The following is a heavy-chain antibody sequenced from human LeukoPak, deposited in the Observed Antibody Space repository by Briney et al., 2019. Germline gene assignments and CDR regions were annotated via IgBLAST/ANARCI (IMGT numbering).Heavy chain of an antibody. CDR2: ISAYNGNT. D-gene: IGHD3-10*01. Sequence: ASVKVSCKASSYTFTSYGISWVRQAPGQGLEWMGWISAYNGNTNYAQKLQGRVTMTTDTSTSIAYMELRSLRSDDTAVYYCARVPWYYGSGTPKFWGYYGMDVWGQGTTVTVSS. J-gene: IGHJ6*02. CDR1: SYTFTSYG. CDR3: ARVPWYYGSGTPKFWGYYGMDV. V-gene: IGHV1-18*01.